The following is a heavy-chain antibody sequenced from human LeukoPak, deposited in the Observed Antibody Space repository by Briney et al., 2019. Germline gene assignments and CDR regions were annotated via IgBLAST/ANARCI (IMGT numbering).Heavy chain of an antibody. D-gene: IGHD5-18*01. V-gene: IGHV3-9*01. J-gene: IGHJ6*02. CDR3: AKGDTAMVYYYYGMDV. Sequence: PGRSLRLSCAASGFTFDDYAMHWVRQAPGKGLERVSGISWNSGSIGYADSVKGRFTISRDNAKNSLYLQMNSLRAEDTALYYCAKGDTAMVYYYYGMDVWGQGTTVTVSS. CDR1: GFTFDDYA. CDR2: ISWNSGSI.